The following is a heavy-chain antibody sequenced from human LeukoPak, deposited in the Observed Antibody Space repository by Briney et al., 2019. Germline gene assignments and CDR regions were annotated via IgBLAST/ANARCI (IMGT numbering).Heavy chain of an antibody. CDR1: GVSFSGYY. Sequence: SETLSLTCAVYGVSFSGYYWSWIRQPPGKGLEWMGEINHSGSTNYNPSLKSRVTISVDTSKNQFSLKLSSVTAADTAVYYCARERSSGYQWSYYYYYGMDVWGQGTTVTVSS. J-gene: IGHJ6*02. D-gene: IGHD3-22*01. CDR2: INHSGST. CDR3: ARERSSGYQWSYYYYYGMDV. V-gene: IGHV4-34*01.